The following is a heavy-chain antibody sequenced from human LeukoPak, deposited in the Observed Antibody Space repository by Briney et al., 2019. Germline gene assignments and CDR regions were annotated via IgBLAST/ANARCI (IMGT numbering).Heavy chain of an antibody. CDR1: GYTFTSYG. D-gene: IGHD5-24*01. V-gene: IGHV1-69*13. J-gene: IGHJ4*02. CDR3: ARGALEMATITGYFDY. Sequence: ASVKVSCKASGYTFTSYGISWVRQAPGQGLEWMGGIIPIFGTANYAQMFQGRVTITADESTSTAYMELSSPRSEDTAVYYCARGALEMATITGYFDYWGQGTLVTVSS. CDR2: IIPIFGTA.